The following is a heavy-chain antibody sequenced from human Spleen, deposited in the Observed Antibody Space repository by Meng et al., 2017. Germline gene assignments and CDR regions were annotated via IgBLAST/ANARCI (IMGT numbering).Heavy chain of an antibody. V-gene: IGHV1-46*01. CDR2: NNPRDGTT. CDR3: ARADVDTAIYY. D-gene: IGHD5-18*01. Sequence: ASAKVSCKASGHTFTNYYMHWVRQDPGQGLEWMGINNPRDGTTYYAQKFQGRVTKTRDTSTSTGYMELSSLRSEDTAVYYCARADVDTAIYYWGQGTLVTVSS. CDR1: GHTFTNYY. J-gene: IGHJ4*02.